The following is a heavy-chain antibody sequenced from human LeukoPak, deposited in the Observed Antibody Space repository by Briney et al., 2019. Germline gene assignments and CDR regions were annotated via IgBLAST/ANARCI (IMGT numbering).Heavy chain of an antibody. CDR3: ISAAGDY. J-gene: IGHJ4*02. CDR2: VRSGAYGGTA. Sequence: QPGRSLRLSCTASGFTFRDYAMSWVRQAPGKGLEWVGSVRSGAYGGTAVYAASVRGRVYISRDDSKSIAYLRLDSLKAEDTAVYYCISAAGDYWGQGTLVTVSS. V-gene: IGHV3-49*04. CDR1: GFTFRDYA.